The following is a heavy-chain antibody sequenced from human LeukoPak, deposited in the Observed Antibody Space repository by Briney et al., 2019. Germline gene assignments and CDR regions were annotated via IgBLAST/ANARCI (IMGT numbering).Heavy chain of an antibody. CDR2: MSIDGNTK. CDR3: VRDPILGFPDYFDS. CDR1: GFIFTDYP. J-gene: IGHJ4*02. V-gene: IGHV3-30-3*01. Sequence: QSGGSLRLSCAASGFIFTDYPIHWVRQTPDKGLECVALMSIDGNTKYYANSVRGRFTVSRDNSKNTVYLQMSSLRVEDTAVYYCVRDPILGFPDYFDSWGQGTLVTVSS. D-gene: IGHD3-3*01.